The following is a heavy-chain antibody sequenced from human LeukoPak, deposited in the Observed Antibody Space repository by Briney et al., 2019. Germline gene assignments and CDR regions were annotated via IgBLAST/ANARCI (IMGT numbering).Heavy chain of an antibody. D-gene: IGHD5-24*01. CDR3: ATAKAVEMATISQLYFDY. Sequence: GESLKISCKGSGYSFTSYWIGWVRQMPGKGLEWMGIIYPGDSDTRYSPSFQGKVTISADKSISTAYLQWSSLKASDTAMYYCATAKAVEMATISQLYFDYWGQGTLVTVSS. CDR1: GYSFTSYW. V-gene: IGHV5-51*01. J-gene: IGHJ4*02. CDR2: IYPGDSDT.